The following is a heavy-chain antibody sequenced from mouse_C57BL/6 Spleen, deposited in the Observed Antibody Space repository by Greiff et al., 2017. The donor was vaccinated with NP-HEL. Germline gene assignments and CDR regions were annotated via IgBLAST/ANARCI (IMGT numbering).Heavy chain of an antibody. CDR2: IWRGGST. CDR1: GFSLTSYG. V-gene: IGHV2-5*01. Sequence: QVQLQESGPGLVQPSQSLSITCTVSGFSLTSYGVHWVRQSPGKGLEWLGVIWRGGSTDYNAAFMSRLSITKDNSKSQVFFKMNSLQADDTAIYYCAKKILDSSGYDAMDYWGQGTSVTVSS. J-gene: IGHJ4*01. CDR3: AKKILDSSGYDAMDY. D-gene: IGHD3-2*02.